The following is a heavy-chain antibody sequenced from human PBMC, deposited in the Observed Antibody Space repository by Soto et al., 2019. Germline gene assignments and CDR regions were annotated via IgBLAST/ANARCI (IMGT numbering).Heavy chain of an antibody. J-gene: IGHJ4*02. CDR2: ISYDGSNK. Sequence: GGSLRLSCAASGFTFSSYGMHWVRQAPGKGLEWVAVISYDGSNKYYADSVKGRFTISRDNSKNTLYLQMNSLRAEDTAVYYCAKDFGSVVVQHPPLPGIGYWGQGTLVTVSS. D-gene: IGHD2-15*01. CDR3: AKDFGSVVVQHPPLPGIGY. CDR1: GFTFSSYG. V-gene: IGHV3-30*18.